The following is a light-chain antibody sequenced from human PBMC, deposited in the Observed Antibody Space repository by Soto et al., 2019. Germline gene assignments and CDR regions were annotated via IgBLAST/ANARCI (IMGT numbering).Light chain of an antibody. CDR3: SSYTNINTRACV. J-gene: IGLJ1*01. CDR1: SSDLGSYNY. CDR2: EAS. V-gene: IGLV2-14*01. Sequence: QSALTQPASVSGSPGQSITISCTGTSSDLGSYNYVSWYQQHPGKAPKLLLYEASNRPSGASTRFSGSKSGNTASLTISGLQAEDEAEYYCSSYTNINTRACVFGTGTKLTVL.